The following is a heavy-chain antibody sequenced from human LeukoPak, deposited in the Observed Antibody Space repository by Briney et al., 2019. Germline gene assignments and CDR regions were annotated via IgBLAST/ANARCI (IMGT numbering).Heavy chain of an antibody. CDR1: GFTFSSYE. CDR3: ARGRDIVVVPAATIDY. Sequence: GGALRLSCLASGFTFSSYELNWVGQPPGRGLDGVSYISSISSYIYYADSVEGRFTISRDNAKNSLYLQMNSLRAEDTAVYYCARGRDIVVVPAATIDYWGQGTLVTVSS. V-gene: IGHV3-21*05. J-gene: IGHJ4*02. D-gene: IGHD2-2*01. CDR2: ISSISSYI.